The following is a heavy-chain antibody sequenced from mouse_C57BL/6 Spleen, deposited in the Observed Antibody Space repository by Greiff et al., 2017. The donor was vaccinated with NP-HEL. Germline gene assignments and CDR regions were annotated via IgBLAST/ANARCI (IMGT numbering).Heavy chain of an antibody. Sequence: QVHVKQSGAELARPGASVKLSCKASGYTFTSYGVSWVKQRTGQGLEWIGEIYPRSGNTYYNEKFKGKATLTADKSSSTAYMALRSLTSEDSAVYFCAGSYYSGFAYWGQGTLVTVSA. CDR1: GYTFTSYG. CDR3: AGSYYSGFAY. D-gene: IGHD2-12*01. J-gene: IGHJ3*01. V-gene: IGHV1-81*01. CDR2: IYPRSGNT.